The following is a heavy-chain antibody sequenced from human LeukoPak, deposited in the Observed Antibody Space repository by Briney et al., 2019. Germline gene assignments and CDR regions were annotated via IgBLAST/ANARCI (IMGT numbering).Heavy chain of an antibody. J-gene: IGHJ3*02. Sequence: KSSETLSLTCTVSGGSISSYYWGWIRQPPGKGLEWIGSIYYSGSTYYNPSLKSRVTISVDTSKNQFSLKLSSVTAADTAVYYCARGVRVVGADDAFDIWGQGTMVTVSS. CDR1: GGSISSYY. CDR3: ARGVRVVGADDAFDI. D-gene: IGHD1-26*01. CDR2: IYYSGST. V-gene: IGHV4-39*07.